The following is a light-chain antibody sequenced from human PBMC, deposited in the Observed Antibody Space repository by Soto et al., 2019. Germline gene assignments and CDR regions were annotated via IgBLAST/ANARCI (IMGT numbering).Light chain of an antibody. CDR3: QQYGSSPPIT. CDR2: GAS. CDR1: QSVSSSY. Sequence: EIVLTQSPGTLSLSPGEIATLSCSASQSVSSSYLAWYQQKPGQPPRLLIYGASSRATGIPDRFSGSGSGTDFTLTISRLEPEDFAVYYCQQYGSSPPITFGQGTRLEIK. J-gene: IGKJ5*01. V-gene: IGKV3-20*01.